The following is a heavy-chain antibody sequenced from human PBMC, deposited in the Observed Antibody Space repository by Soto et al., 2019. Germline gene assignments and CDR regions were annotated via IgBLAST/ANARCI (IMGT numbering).Heavy chain of an antibody. D-gene: IGHD3-10*01. V-gene: IGHV4-30-2*01. J-gene: IGHJ4*02. Sequence: QLQLQESGSGLVKPSQTLSLTCAVSGGSISSGGYSWSWIRQPPGKGLEWIGYIYHSGSTYYNPSLKSRGTISVDRTKNQFSLKRSSVTAADTAVYYCARVSVYYYGSGSYSFFDYWGQGTLVTVSS. CDR1: GGSISSGGYS. CDR3: ARVSVYYYGSGSYSFFDY. CDR2: IYHSGST.